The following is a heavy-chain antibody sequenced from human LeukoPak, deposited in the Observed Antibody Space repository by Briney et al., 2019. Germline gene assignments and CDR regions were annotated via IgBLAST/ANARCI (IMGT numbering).Heavy chain of an antibody. J-gene: IGHJ4*02. CDR2: TYYRSKWYN. CDR1: GDSVSSNSAA. CDR3: ARSQKDYDILTGYPYYFDY. Sequence: SQTLSLTCAISGDSVSSNSAAWNWIRQSPSRGLEWLGRTYYRSKWYNDYAVSVKSRITINPDTSKNQFSLQLNSVTPEDTAVYYCARSQKDYDILTGYPYYFDYWGQGTLVTVSS. D-gene: IGHD3-9*01. V-gene: IGHV6-1*01.